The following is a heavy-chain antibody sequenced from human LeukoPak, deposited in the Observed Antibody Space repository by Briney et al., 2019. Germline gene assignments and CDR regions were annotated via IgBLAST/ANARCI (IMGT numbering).Heavy chain of an antibody. CDR3: AKRSNFWTGYLDY. CDR1: KFTFSNYA. CDR2: ISGSGGST. Sequence: PGGSLRLSCTAFKFTFSNYAMSWVRQAPGKGLEWVSVISGSGGSTYYADSVKGRFTISRDNSKDTLFLQMNSLRTEDTAVYYCAKRSNFWTGYLDYWGQGALDTVSS. J-gene: IGHJ4*02. D-gene: IGHD3/OR15-3a*01. V-gene: IGHV3-23*01.